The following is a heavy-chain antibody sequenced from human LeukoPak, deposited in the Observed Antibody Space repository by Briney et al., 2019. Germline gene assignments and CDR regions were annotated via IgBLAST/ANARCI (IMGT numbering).Heavy chain of an antibody. Sequence: PGGSLRLSCAASGFTFSSYWMSWVRQAPGKGLEWVANIKQDGSERYYVDSVKGRFTISRDNAKNSLYLQMNSLRAEDTAVYYCAKAEGWLQYYYYYYYMDVWGKGTTVTVSS. CDR3: AKAEGWLQYYYYYYYMDV. CDR2: IKQDGSER. CDR1: GFTFSSYW. D-gene: IGHD5-24*01. J-gene: IGHJ6*03. V-gene: IGHV3-7*01.